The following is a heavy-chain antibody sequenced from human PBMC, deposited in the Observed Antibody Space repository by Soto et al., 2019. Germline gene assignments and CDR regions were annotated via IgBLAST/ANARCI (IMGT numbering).Heavy chain of an antibody. D-gene: IGHD6-13*01. CDR1: EATFSSYA. V-gene: IGHV1-69*06. J-gene: IGHJ3*02. Sequence: SVKVSCQASEATFSSYASSLVRQAPGQGLEWMGGIIPIFGTANYAQKFQGRVTITADKSTSTAYMELSSLRSEDTAVYYCARSAAGYALDIWGQGTRVTVS. CDR2: IIPIFGTA. CDR3: ARSAAGYALDI.